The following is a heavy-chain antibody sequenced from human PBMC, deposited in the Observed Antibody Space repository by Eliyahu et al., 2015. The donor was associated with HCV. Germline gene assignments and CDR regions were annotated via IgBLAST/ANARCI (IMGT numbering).Heavy chain of an antibody. CDR3: ARVVVTGYGMDV. CDR2: IYFDGNNK. V-gene: IGHV3-33*01. J-gene: IGHJ6*02. D-gene: IGHD3-22*01. Sequence: QVQLVESGGGVVQPGRSLRLSCAASGFTFSNYAMHWVRQAPGKGLEWVAIIYFDGNNKYYADSVKGRFTISRDNSKNTLYLQMNSLRAEDTALYYCARVVVTGYGMDVWGQGTTVTVSS. CDR1: GFTFSNYA.